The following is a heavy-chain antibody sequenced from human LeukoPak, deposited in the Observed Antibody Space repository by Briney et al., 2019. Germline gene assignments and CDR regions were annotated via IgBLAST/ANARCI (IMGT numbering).Heavy chain of an antibody. CDR1: GYTFTSYD. D-gene: IGHD3-22*01. V-gene: IGHV1-8*01. J-gene: IGHJ4*02. CDR2: MNPNSGNT. CDR3: ARGGPQYYYDSSGYPMSDY. Sequence: ASVKVSCKASGYTFTSYDINWVRRATGQGLEWMGWMNPNSGNTGYAQKFQGRVTMTRNTSISTAYMELSSLRSVDTAVYYCARGGPQYYYDSSGYPMSDYWGQGTLVTVSS.